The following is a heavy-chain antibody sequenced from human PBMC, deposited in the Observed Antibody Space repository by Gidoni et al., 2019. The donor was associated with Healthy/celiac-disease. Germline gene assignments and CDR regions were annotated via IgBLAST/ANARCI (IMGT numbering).Heavy chain of an antibody. J-gene: IGHJ6*02. CDR1: GGSFSGYY. CDR3: ARGNYYGSGSYLYYYYYGMDV. V-gene: IGHV4-34*01. Sequence: QVQLQQWGAGLLKPSETLSLTCAVYGGSFSGYYWRWIRQPPGKGLEWIGEINHSGSTNYNPSLKSRVTISVDTSKNQFSLKLSSVTAADTAVYYCARGNYYGSGSYLYYYYYGMDVWGQGTTVTVSS. D-gene: IGHD3-10*01. CDR2: INHSGST.